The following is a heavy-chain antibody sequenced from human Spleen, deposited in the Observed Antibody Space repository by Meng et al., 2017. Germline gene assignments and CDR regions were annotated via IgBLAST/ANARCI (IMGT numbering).Heavy chain of an antibody. CDR2: INAGNGNT. Sequence: ASVNVSCKASGYTFTRYAMYWVRQAPGQRLEWMGWINAGNGNTKYPQKLQGRVTITRDTSASTAYIELSSLGTEDKDEDHCARGKQWDYAMDVWGLGTTVTVSS. CDR3: ARGKQWDYAMDV. V-gene: IGHV1-3*01. D-gene: IGHD6-19*01. CDR1: GYTFTRYA. J-gene: IGHJ6*02.